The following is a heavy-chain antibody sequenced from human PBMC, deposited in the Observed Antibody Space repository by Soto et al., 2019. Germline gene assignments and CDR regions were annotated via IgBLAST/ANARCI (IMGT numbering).Heavy chain of an antibody. D-gene: IGHD5-12*01. V-gene: IGHV3-23*01. CDR2: ISGSGYST. CDR1: GFTFGNYA. Sequence: EVQLLESGGALVQPGGSLRLSCVASGFTFGNYAMSWVRQARGKGLGWVSTISGSGYSTYYADSVKGRFTISRDNSKNTLHLQINSLRAEDTAVYYCAKVDVVGTAFDYWGQGTLVTVSS. CDR3: AKVDVVGTAFDY. J-gene: IGHJ4*02.